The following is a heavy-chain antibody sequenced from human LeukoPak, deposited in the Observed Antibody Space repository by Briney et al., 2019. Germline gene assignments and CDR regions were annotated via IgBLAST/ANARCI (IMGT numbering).Heavy chain of an antibody. J-gene: IGHJ4*02. CDR3: ATPRGYSYGYVPYYFDY. V-gene: IGHV4-38-2*02. Sequence: SETLSLTCTVSGYSISSGYYWGWIRQPPGKGLEWIGIIYHSGSTYYNPSLKSRVTISVDTSKNQFSLKLSSVTAADTAVYYCATPRGYSYGYVPYYFDYWGQGTLVTVSS. CDR1: GYSISSGYY. CDR2: IYHSGST. D-gene: IGHD5-18*01.